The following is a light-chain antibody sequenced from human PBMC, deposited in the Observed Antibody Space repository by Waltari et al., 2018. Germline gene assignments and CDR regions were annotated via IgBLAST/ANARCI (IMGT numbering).Light chain of an antibody. CDR1: QSIGSY. CDR3: QQTYSTLLYT. J-gene: IGKJ2*01. Sequence: DSQMTQSPYSLSASVGDRVTITCRASQSIGSYLHWYQQRPGNAPKLLIYAASTLQGGVPLRFSGSGYGTDFTLTISNLQPEDFATYYCQQTYSTLLYTFGLGTNLEIK. CDR2: AAS. V-gene: IGKV1-39*01.